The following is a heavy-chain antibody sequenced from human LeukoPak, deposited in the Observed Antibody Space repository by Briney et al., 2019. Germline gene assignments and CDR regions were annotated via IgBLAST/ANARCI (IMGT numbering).Heavy chain of an antibody. V-gene: IGHV3-9*01. Sequence: GGSLRLFCAASGFTFDDYAMHWVRQAPGKGLEWVSGISWNSGSIGYADSVKGRFTISRDNAKNSLYLQMNSLRAEDTALYYCAKDMSYYGSGSYSYYFDYWGQGTLVTVSS. CDR1: GFTFDDYA. CDR3: AKDMSYYGSGSYSYYFDY. D-gene: IGHD3-10*01. CDR2: ISWNSGSI. J-gene: IGHJ4*02.